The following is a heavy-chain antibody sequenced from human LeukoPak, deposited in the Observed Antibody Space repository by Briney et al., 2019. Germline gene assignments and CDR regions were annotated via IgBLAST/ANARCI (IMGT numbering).Heavy chain of an antibody. V-gene: IGHV1-2*02. CDR3: ASLNFPDRSGYYDD. CDR2: INPNSGGT. J-gene: IGHJ4*02. D-gene: IGHD3-22*01. Sequence: ASVKVSCKASGYTFTGHYMHWVRQAPGQGLEWMGWINPNSGGTNYAQKFQSRVAMTRDTSISTAYMELSRLRSDDTAVYYCASLNFPDRSGYYDDWGQGTLVTVSS. CDR1: GYTFTGHY.